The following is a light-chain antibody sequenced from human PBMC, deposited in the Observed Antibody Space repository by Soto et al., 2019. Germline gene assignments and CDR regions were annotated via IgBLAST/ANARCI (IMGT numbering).Light chain of an antibody. CDR3: SSYSSSSTPVV. Sequence: QSALTQPASVSGSPGQSITISCTGTSSDVGGYNYVSWYQQHPGKDPKLMIYEVSNRPSRVSNRFSGSKSGNTASLTISGLQAEDEAEYYCSSYSSSSTPVVFLGGTKVTVL. CDR2: EVS. CDR1: SSDVGGYNY. V-gene: IGLV2-14*01. J-gene: IGLJ2*01.